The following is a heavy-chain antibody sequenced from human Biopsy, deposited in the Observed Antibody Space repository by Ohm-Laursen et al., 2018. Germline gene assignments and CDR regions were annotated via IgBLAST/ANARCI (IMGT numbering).Heavy chain of an antibody. V-gene: IGHV1-2*02. CDR2: ISPKSGGT. Sequence: ASVKVSCKASGFSFTGYYIHWVRQAPGQGLEWMGWISPKSGGTNYAQKFQGNITMTKNTSMSTAYMELRRLTSDDTAVFYCARELGDFWGGRQFDFWGQGTLVTVSS. CDR1: GFSFTGYY. J-gene: IGHJ5*01. CDR3: ARELGDFWGGRQFDF. D-gene: IGHD3-3*01.